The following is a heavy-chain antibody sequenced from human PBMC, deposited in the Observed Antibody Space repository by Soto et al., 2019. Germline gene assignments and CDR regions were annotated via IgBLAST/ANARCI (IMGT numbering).Heavy chain of an antibody. D-gene: IGHD6-19*01. Sequence: EVQLLESGGGLVQPGGSLRLSCAASGFAFSDYALSWVRQTPGKGLEWVSAISGSGGSTYFADSVKGRFTISRDNFKNTLYLQMNSLRVDDTAVYYCAKELAVAGTREGFRHWGQGTLVTGFS. CDR3: AKELAVAGTREGFRH. V-gene: IGHV3-23*01. CDR2: ISGSGGST. J-gene: IGHJ1*01. CDR1: GFAFSDYA.